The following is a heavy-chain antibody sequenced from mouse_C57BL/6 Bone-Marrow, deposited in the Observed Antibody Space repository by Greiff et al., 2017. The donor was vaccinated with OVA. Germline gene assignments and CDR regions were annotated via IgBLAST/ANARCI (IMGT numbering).Heavy chain of an antibody. CDR1: GYTFTDYE. Sequence: LVESGAELVRPGASVTLSCKASGYTFTDYEMHWVKQTPVHGLEWIGAIDPETGGTAYNQKFKGKAILTADKSSSTAYMELRSLTSEDSAVYYCTGGYYGFAYWGQGTLVTVSA. CDR2: IDPETGGT. CDR3: TGGYYGFAY. D-gene: IGHD2-3*01. V-gene: IGHV1-15*01. J-gene: IGHJ3*01.